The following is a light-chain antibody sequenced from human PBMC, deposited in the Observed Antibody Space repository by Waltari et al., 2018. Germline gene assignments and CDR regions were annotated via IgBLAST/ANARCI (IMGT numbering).Light chain of an antibody. CDR2: EVN. Sequence: GSPGQSITISCTGTNSDIGIYNYVSWYQQPPGKAPKLIIYEVNNRPSGVSNRFSGSKSGNTASLTISGLQPEDEADYYCTSFTTIGIPLVFGGGTKLTVL. CDR1: NSDIGIYNY. CDR3: TSFTTIGIPLV. J-gene: IGLJ3*02. V-gene: IGLV2-14*01.